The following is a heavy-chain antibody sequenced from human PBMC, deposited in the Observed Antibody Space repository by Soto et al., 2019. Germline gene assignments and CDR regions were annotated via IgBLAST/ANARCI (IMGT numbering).Heavy chain of an antibody. CDR1: GGTISIDNYY. D-gene: IGHD2-2*01. J-gene: IGHJ6*02. CDR2: IYSSGTT. Sequence: SETLSLTCSVSGGTISIDNYYWTWIRQRPGQGLEWIGNIYSSGTTYYNPSLGSQFTISVDTSKNQFSLKVTYVTAADTAVYYCARYCSSSSCYRKGMDVWGQGTTVTVSS. V-gene: IGHV4-31*01. CDR3: ARYCSSSSCYRKGMDV.